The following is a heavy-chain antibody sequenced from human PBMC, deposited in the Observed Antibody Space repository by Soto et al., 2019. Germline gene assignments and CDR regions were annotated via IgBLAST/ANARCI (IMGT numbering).Heavy chain of an antibody. D-gene: IGHD3-3*01. CDR2: INHSGST. Sequence: SETLSLTCAVYGGSFSGYYWSWIRQPPGKGLEWIGEINHSGSTNYNPSLKSRVTISVDTSKNQFSLKLSSVTAADTAVYYCARGVNNYDFSATHLDYWGQGTLVT. CDR3: ARGVNNYDFSATHLDY. J-gene: IGHJ4*02. CDR1: GGSFSGYY. V-gene: IGHV4-34*01.